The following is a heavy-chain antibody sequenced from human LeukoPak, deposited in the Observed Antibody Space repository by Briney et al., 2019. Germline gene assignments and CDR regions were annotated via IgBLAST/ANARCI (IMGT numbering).Heavy chain of an antibody. V-gene: IGHV1-46*01. Sequence: ASVKVSCKASGYTFTSYGISWVRQAPGQGLEWMGIINPSGGSTSYAQKFQGRVTMTRDTSTSTVYMELSSLRSEDTAVYYCARGGRVVPAASISPDFDYWGQGTLVTVSS. CDR2: INPSGGST. J-gene: IGHJ4*02. D-gene: IGHD2-2*01. CDR3: ARGGRVVPAASISPDFDY. CDR1: GYTFTSYG.